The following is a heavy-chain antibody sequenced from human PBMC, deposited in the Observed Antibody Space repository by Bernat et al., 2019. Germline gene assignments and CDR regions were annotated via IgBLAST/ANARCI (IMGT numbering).Heavy chain of an antibody. CDR1: GFTFSSYA. V-gene: IGHV3-23*01. CDR2: SSGSGGRT. CDR3: AKGSGDYYGSGNPNY. J-gene: IGHJ4*02. Sequence: EVQLLESGGGLVQPGGSLRLSCAASGFTFSSYAMSWVRQAPGKGLEWVSASSGSGGRTYCADSVQGRFTISRDNSKNTLYLQMNSLRAEDTAVYYCAKGSGDYYGSGNPNYWGQGTLVTVSS. D-gene: IGHD3-10*01.